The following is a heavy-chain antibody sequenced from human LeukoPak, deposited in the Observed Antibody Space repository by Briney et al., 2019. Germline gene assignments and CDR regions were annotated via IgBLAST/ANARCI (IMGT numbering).Heavy chain of an antibody. D-gene: IGHD1-26*01. CDR3: ARVNTVGATSWFDP. CDR2: SNWKGGST. Sequence: GGSLRLSCAASGFSFDDYGMSWVRQAPGKGLEWVSGSNWKGGSTGYADSVKGRFTISRDNAKNSLYLQMNSLRAEDTALYYCARVNTVGATSWFDPWGQGTLVTVSS. J-gene: IGHJ5*02. CDR1: GFSFDDYG. V-gene: IGHV3-20*04.